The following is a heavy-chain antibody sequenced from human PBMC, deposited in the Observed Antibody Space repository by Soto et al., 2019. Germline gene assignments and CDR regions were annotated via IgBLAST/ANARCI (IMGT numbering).Heavy chain of an antibody. CDR2: IIPIFGTA. CDR1: GGTFSSYA. V-gene: IGHV1-69*01. CDR3: ARWGXTSPGYSYGFPPYYFDY. Sequence: AAVKVSCKASGGTFSSYAISWVRQAPGQGLEWMGGIIPIFGTANYAQKFQGRVTITADESTSTAYMELSSLRSEDTAVYYCARWGXTSPGYSYGFPPYYFDYWGQGTLVTVSS. J-gene: IGHJ4*02. D-gene: IGHD5-18*01.